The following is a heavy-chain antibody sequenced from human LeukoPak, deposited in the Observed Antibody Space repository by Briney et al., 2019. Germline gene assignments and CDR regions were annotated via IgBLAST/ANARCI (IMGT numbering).Heavy chain of an antibody. CDR3: AREGENIAFDI. Sequence: GASVKVSCKASVYTFTSYYMHWVRQAPGQGLEWMGVINPSGGSTSYAQKFQGRVTMTRDMSTSTVYMELSSLRSEDTAVYYCAREGENIAFDIWGQGTMVTVSS. D-gene: IGHD3-16*01. CDR1: VYTFTSYY. V-gene: IGHV1-46*01. J-gene: IGHJ3*02. CDR2: INPSGGST.